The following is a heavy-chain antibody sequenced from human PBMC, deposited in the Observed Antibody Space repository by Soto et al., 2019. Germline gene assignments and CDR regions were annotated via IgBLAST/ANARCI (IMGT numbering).Heavy chain of an antibody. V-gene: IGHV2-5*02. J-gene: IGHJ3*01. CDR3: AHRGTLFSTWNFGAFDF. CDR2: TYWDDDN. D-gene: IGHD1-1*01. CDR1: AFSLTTYGVG. Sequence: QITLKESGPTLVKPTQTLTLTCSFSAFSLTTYGVGVGWVRQPPGKALEWLAFTYWDDDNRYNTSLKSRLSTTTDASKNQVVLTMTNMDPADTATYFGAHRGTLFSTWNFGAFDFWVQGTMVT.